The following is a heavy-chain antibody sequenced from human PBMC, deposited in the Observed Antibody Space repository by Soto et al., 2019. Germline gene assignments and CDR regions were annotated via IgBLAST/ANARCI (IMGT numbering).Heavy chain of an antibody. CDR3: ARVFRRTKDLYCDLRANDAFDI. CDR2: INSDGSST. J-gene: IGHJ3*02. Sequence: GGSLRLSCAASGFTFSSYWMHWVRQAPGKGLVWVSRINSDGSSTNYANSAKGRFTNSRDNAKNTLYLKMNSLRAEDTAVYYCARVFRRTKDLYCDLRANDAFDIWGQGTMVTVSS. D-gene: IGHD4-17*01. CDR1: GFTFSSYW. V-gene: IGHV3-74*01.